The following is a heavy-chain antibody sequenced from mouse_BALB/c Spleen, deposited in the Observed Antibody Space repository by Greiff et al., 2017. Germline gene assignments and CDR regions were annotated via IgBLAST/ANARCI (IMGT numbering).Heavy chain of an antibody. Sequence: EVMLVESGGGLVKPGGSLKLSCAASGFTFSDYYMYWVRQTPEKRLEWVATISDGGSYTYYPDSVKGRFTISRDNAKNNLYLQMSSLKSEDTAMYYCARVGGNWDNFDYWGQGTTLTVSS. J-gene: IGHJ2*01. CDR1: GFTFSDYY. CDR3: ARVGGNWDNFDY. V-gene: IGHV5-4*02. D-gene: IGHD4-1*01. CDR2: ISDGGSYT.